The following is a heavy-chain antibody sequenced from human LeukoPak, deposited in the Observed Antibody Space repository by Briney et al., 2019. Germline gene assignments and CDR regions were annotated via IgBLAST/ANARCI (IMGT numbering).Heavy chain of an antibody. CDR3: ARDTTMVRGGSRTYYFDY. Sequence: GGSLRLSCAASGFTFSNYGMHWVRQAPGKGLEWVAFIRYDGSNKYSADSVKGRFTISRDNSKNTLYLQMNSLRAEDTAVYYCARDTTMVRGGSRTYYFDYWGQGTLVTVSS. CDR1: GFTFSNYG. V-gene: IGHV3-30*02. J-gene: IGHJ4*02. D-gene: IGHD3-10*01. CDR2: IRYDGSNK.